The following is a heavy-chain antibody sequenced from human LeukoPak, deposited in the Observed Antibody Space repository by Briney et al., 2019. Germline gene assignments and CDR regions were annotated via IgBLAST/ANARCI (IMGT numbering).Heavy chain of an antibody. CDR1: GQSINGFY. CDR2: IYYSGST. D-gene: IGHD2-21*01. J-gene: IGHJ4*02. V-gene: IGHV4-59*07. Sequence: WDTLSLLCTVSGQSINGFYWPWIRQPPGRGLEGVGYIYYSGSTNYNPSLKSRVTISVDTSKNQHSLKLSSVTAADPAVYYCARGVVIAPQTFDYWGQGTLVTVSS. CDR3: ARGVVIAPQTFDY.